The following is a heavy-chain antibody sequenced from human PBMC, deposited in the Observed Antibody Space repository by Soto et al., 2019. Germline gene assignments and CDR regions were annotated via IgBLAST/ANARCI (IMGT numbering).Heavy chain of an antibody. CDR2: ISSSSSYI. D-gene: IGHD6-13*01. CDR1: GFTFSSYS. Sequence: SLRLSCAASGFTFSSYSMNWVRQAPGKGLEWVSSISSSSSYIYYADSVKGRFTISRDNAKNSLYLQMNSLRAEDTAVYYCARLRMEAAAGTRWFDPWGQGTLVTVSS. CDR3: ARLRMEAAAGTRWFDP. V-gene: IGHV3-21*01. J-gene: IGHJ5*02.